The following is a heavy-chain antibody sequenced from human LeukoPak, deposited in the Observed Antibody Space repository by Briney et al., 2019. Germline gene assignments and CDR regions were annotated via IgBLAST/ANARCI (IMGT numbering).Heavy chain of an antibody. Sequence: GGSLRLSCADSGFSFSNYWMSWVRQAPGKGLEWVANIKGDGSDRYYVDSVKGRFTISRDNAKNSLYLQMNSLRAEDTAVYYCAREQSLVQWLLTGYNWFDPWGQGTLVTVSS. J-gene: IGHJ5*02. D-gene: IGHD6-19*01. CDR3: AREQSLVQWLLTGYNWFDP. V-gene: IGHV3-7*05. CDR1: GFSFSNYW. CDR2: IKGDGSDR.